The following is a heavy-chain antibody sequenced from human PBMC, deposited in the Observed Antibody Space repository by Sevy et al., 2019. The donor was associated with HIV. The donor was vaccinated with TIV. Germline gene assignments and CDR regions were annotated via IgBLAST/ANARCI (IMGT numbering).Heavy chain of an antibody. D-gene: IGHD3-22*01. CDR3: SRVKGSYDSSGYSPDYYYYYYMDV. CDR2: IYASGST. CDR1: GGSISSGSYY. V-gene: IGHV4-61*02. J-gene: IGHJ6*03. Sequence: SETLSLTCTVSGGSISSGSYYWSWIRQPAGKGLEGIGRIYASGSTNYNPSLKSRVTISVDTSKNQFSLKLSSVTAADTAVYYCSRVKGSYDSSGYSPDYYYYYYMDVWGKGTTVTVSS.